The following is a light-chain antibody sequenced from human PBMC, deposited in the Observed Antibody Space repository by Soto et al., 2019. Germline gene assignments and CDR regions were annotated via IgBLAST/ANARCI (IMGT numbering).Light chain of an antibody. CDR2: ASS. J-gene: IGKJ4*01. CDR3: NQDYSSFT. Sequence: EIVLTQSPGTLSLSPGEGATLSCRASQDVDNNFLAWYQQRPGQAPTLLIYASSRRATGIPDRFSGSGSGTDFTLTISRVGPEDIAVYFCNQDYSSFTFGGGTKVEVK. V-gene: IGKV3-20*01. CDR1: QDVDNNF.